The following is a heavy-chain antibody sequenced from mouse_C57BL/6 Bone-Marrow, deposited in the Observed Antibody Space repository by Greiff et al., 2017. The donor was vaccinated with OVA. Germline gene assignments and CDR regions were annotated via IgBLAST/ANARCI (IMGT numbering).Heavy chain of an antibody. CDR3: ARGDGPWFAY. J-gene: IGHJ3*01. V-gene: IGHV1-61*01. CDR1: GYTFTSYW. D-gene: IGHD2-3*01. CDR2: IYPSDSET. Sequence: QVQLKQPGAELVRPGSSVKLSCKASGYTFTSYWMDWVKQRPGQGLEWIGNIYPSDSETHYNQKFKDKATLTVDKSSSTAYMQLSSLTSEDSAVYYCARGDGPWFAYWGQGTLVTVSA.